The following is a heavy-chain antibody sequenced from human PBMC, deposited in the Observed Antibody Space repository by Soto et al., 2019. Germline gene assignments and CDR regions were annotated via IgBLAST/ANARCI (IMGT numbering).Heavy chain of an antibody. V-gene: IGHV3-13*01. CDR3: ARSGNDYGDYDPRYYYYYYMDV. J-gene: IGHJ6*03. CDR1: GFTFSSYD. Sequence: GGSLRLSCAASGFTFSSYDMHWVRQATGKGLEWVSAIGTAGDTYYPGSVKGRFTISRENAKNSLYLQMNSLRAGDTAVYHCARSGNDYGDYDPRYYYYYYMDVWGKGTTVTVSS. CDR2: IGTAGDT. D-gene: IGHD4-17*01.